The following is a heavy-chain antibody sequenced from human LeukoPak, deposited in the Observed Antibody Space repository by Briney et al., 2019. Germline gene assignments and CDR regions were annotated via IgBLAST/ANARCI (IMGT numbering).Heavy chain of an antibody. J-gene: IGHJ6*01. V-gene: IGHV3-15*01. CDR2: IKSKTDGGKT. D-gene: IGHD3-10*01. CDR3: STAPMVRGVIYGMDV. Sequence: GGSLRLSCAASGFTFSNAWMSWVRQAPGKGLEWVGRIKSKTDGGKTDYAAPVKGRFTISRDDSKNTLYLQMNSLKTEDTAVYYCSTAPMVRGVIYGMDVWGQGTTVTVSS. CDR1: GFTFSNAW.